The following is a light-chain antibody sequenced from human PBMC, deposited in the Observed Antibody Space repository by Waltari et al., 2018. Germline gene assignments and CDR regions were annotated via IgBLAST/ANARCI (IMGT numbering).Light chain of an antibody. Sequence: SYALTQPPALSVSPGATVPITCPGENLQSKLVYCYQQKAGQSPVLVVFQDNKRPSGIPERFSGSNSGNTATLIISGSQAMDEADYYCQAWDSGSYVVFGGGTKLTVL. CDR2: QDN. J-gene: IGLJ2*01. V-gene: IGLV3-1*01. CDR3: QAWDSGSYVV. CDR1: NLQSKL.